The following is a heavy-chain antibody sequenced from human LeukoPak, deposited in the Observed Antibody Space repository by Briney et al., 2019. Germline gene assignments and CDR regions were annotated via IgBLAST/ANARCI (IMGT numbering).Heavy chain of an antibody. J-gene: IGHJ6*02. Sequence: GGSLRLSCAASGFTFSSYPMSWVRQAPGKGLEWVSAISSGGSTYYADSVKGRFTLSRDNSKNTLYLQMNSLRAEDTAVYYCARDPGTRYYYYGMDVWGQGTTVTVSS. CDR1: GFTFSSYP. V-gene: IGHV3-23*01. CDR3: ARDPGTRYYYYGMDV. D-gene: IGHD1-1*01. CDR2: ISSGGST.